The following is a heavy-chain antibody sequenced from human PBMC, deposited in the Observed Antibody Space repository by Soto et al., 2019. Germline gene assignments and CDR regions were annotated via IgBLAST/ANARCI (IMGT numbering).Heavy chain of an antibody. CDR1: GGTFSSYT. CDR3: ARDPSIVVVTALSSYGMDV. CDR2: IIPILGIA. Sequence: SVKVSCKASGGTFSSYTISWVRQAPGQGLEWMGRIIPILGIANYAQKFQGRVTITADKSTSTAYMELSSLRSEDTAVYYCARDPSIVVVTALSSYGMDVWGQGTTVTVSS. D-gene: IGHD2-21*02. J-gene: IGHJ6*02. V-gene: IGHV1-69*04.